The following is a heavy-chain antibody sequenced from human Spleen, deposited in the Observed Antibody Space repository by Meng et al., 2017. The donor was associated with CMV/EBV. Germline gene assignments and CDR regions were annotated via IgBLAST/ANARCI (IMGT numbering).Heavy chain of an antibody. V-gene: IGHV3-21*01. CDR2: ISSRSRYI. CDR1: GFTFSNYS. J-gene: IGHJ6*02. Sequence: GGSLRLSCAASGFTFSNYSLNWIRKAPGKGLEWVSSISSRSRYIYYADSVKGRFTSSRDNAKNSLYLQLDSLRVEDTAVYYCARDRAVAATEYGYYYYGMDVWGQGTTVTVSS. D-gene: IGHD1-26*01. CDR3: ARDRAVAATEYGYYYYGMDV.